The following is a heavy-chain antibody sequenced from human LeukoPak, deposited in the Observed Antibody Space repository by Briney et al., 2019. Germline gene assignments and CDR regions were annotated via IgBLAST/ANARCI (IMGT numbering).Heavy chain of an antibody. J-gene: IGHJ4*02. D-gene: IGHD2-2*03. CDR2: ISGSGGST. V-gene: IGHV3-23*01. CDR1: GLTFSSYA. Sequence: GGSLRLSCAASGLTFSSYAMSWVRQAPGKGLEWVSAISGSGGSTYYADSVKGRFTISRDNSKNTLYLQMNSLRAEDTAVYYCAKDFRLGIVVVPAARGHYFDYWGQGTLVTVSS. CDR3: AKDFRLGIVVVPAARGHYFDY.